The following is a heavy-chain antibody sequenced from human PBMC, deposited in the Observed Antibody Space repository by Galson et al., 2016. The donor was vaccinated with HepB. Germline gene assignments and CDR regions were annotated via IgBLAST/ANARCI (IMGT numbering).Heavy chain of an antibody. CDR3: ARNPPDTGNFED. CDR2: MNPTSGKT. J-gene: IGHJ4*02. D-gene: IGHD1-1*01. Sequence: SVKVSCKASGYTFTNYDINWVRQAAGLGPEWLGWMNPTSGKTGYAQKFQGRVAMTRDTSISTAYMELSDLTPEDTAMYYCARNPPDTGNFEDWGQGTLVTVSS. V-gene: IGHV1-8*01. CDR1: GYTFTNYD.